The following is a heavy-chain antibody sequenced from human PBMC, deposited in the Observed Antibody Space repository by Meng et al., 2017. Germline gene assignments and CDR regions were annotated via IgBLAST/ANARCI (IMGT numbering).Heavy chain of an antibody. CDR3: ARDLYYYDSSRYSSLFDY. J-gene: IGHJ4*02. D-gene: IGHD3-22*01. V-gene: IGHV1-46*01. Sequence: LVPHGAEGKEPGSSWKVSITASGCIFSSGYMYRVRQARWQRLQWVGIINHSGGSTNYGRKIQSRATMTSATSTVNVYMEIRSLRYEATAVYYCARDLYYYDSSRYSSLFDYWGQGTLVTVSS. CDR1: GCIFSSGY. CDR2: INHSGGST.